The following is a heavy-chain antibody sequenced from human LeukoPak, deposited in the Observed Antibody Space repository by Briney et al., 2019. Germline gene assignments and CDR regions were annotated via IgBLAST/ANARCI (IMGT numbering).Heavy chain of an antibody. J-gene: IGHJ4*02. V-gene: IGHV1-46*01. D-gene: IGHD7-27*01. CDR2: VNPSGGST. CDR3: ARGPGDLGDY. CDR1: GYTFTSYF. Sequence: ASVKVSCKASGYTFTSYFMHWVRQAPGQGLEWMGQVNPSGGSTNYAQKFQGRVTMTRDMSTSTVFMELDSLRSEDTAVYYCARGPGDLGDYWGQGTLVTVSS.